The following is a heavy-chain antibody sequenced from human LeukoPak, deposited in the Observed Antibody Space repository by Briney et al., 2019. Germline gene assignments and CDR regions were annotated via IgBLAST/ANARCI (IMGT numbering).Heavy chain of an antibody. Sequence: GGSLRLSCAASGFTFSSYWMNWVRQAPGKGLEWVANIKQDGSEKYYVDSVKGRFTISRDNAKNSLYLQMNSLRAEDTAVYYCARPSLWFGELSGFDYWGQGTLVTVSS. D-gene: IGHD3-10*01. CDR1: GFTFSSYW. V-gene: IGHV3-7*01. CDR2: IKQDGSEK. CDR3: ARPSLWFGELSGFDY. J-gene: IGHJ4*02.